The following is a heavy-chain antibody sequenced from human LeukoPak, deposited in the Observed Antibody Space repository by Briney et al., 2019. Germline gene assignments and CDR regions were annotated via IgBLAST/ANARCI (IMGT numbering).Heavy chain of an antibody. CDR2: ISAYNGNT. J-gene: IGHJ4*02. D-gene: IGHD3-3*01. CDR3: ARAEKNSIFGVVIITPFDY. CDR1: GYTFTSYG. V-gene: IGHV1-18*01. Sequence: ASVKVSCKASGYTFTSYGISWVRQAPGQGLEWVGWISAYNGNTNYAQKLQGRVTMTTDTSTSTAYMELRSLRSDDTAVYYCARAEKNSIFGVVIITPFDYWGQGTLVTVSS.